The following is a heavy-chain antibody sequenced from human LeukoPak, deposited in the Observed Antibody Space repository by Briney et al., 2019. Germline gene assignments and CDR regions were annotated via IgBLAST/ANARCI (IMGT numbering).Heavy chain of an antibody. CDR3: ARVGAAPGHFDY. Sequence: ASVKVSCKASGYSFACYGISWVRQAPGKGLEWIGWISTYSGNTNYAHNLQGRITVTTETSTSTAYMELRSLRSDDTAVYYCARVGAAPGHFDYWGQGTQLTVSS. V-gene: IGHV1-18*01. CDR1: GYSFACYG. CDR2: ISTYSGNT. D-gene: IGHD6-13*01. J-gene: IGHJ4*02.